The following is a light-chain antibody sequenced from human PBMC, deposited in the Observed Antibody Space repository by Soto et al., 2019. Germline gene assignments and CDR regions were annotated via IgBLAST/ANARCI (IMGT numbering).Light chain of an antibody. J-gene: IGLJ3*02. CDR3: SSYTSTNTWV. CDR2: EVT. Sequence: QSALTQPPSLSGSPGQSVAISCTGPRSDIGNFNRVSWYQQPPGTAPKVLIYEVTNRPSGVPDRFSGSKSGNTAFLIISGLQAEDEADYYCSSYTSTNTWVFCGGTKLTVL. V-gene: IGLV2-18*02. CDR1: RSDIGNFNR.